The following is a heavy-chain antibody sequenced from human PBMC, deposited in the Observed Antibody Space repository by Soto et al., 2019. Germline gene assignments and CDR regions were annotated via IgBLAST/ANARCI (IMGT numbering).Heavy chain of an antibody. CDR3: ARDLYYYTYMDV. CDR1: GFTFSTYA. J-gene: IGHJ6*03. CDR2: VNGDGTNT. Sequence: GGSLRLSCVASGFTFSTYAMTWVRQAPGKGLEWVSAVNGDGTNTYYADSVKDRFTISRDNSKNTLFLQMNGLRAEDTAVYCCARDLYYYTYMDVWGEGTTVTVSS. V-gene: IGHV3-23*01.